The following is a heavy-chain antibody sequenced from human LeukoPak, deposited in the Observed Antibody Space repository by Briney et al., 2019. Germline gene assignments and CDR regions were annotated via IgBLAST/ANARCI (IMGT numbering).Heavy chain of an antibody. V-gene: IGHV3-66*01. CDR3: AKVKPVGGLYYFDY. J-gene: IGHJ4*02. CDR2: IYSGGST. Sequence: GGSLRLSCAASGFTFSNAWMSWVRQAPGKGLEWVSVIYSGGSTYYADSVKGRFTISRDNSKNTLYLQMNSLRAEDTAVYYCAKVKPVGGLYYFDYWGQGTLVTVSS. D-gene: IGHD2-15*01. CDR1: GFTFSNAW.